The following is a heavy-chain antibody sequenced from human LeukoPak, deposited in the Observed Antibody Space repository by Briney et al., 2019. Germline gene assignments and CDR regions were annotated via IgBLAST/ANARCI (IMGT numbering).Heavy chain of an antibody. Sequence: PGGSLRLSCAASGFTFSSYAMSWVRQAPGKGLEWVSAIGGSGGSTNYADSVRGRFTISRDNSKNTLYLQVNSLRAEDTAVYYCAKDLYLWYFDYWGQGTLVTVSS. CDR3: AKDLYLWYFDY. J-gene: IGHJ4*02. D-gene: IGHD2-2*01. V-gene: IGHV3-23*01. CDR2: IGGSGGST. CDR1: GFTFSSYA.